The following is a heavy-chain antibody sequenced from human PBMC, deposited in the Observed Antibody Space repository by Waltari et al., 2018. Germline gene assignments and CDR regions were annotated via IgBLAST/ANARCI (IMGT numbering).Heavy chain of an antibody. CDR1: GFTFGAYP. D-gene: IGHD4-17*01. CDR3: VRSDYGDYVGGYY. CDR2: ISSSSSVI. J-gene: IGHJ4*02. Sequence: EVQLVEAGGGMAKPGGALGLSCAASGFTFGAYPMSWVRQTPGKVLECVSSISSSSSVIYYADSVKGRFTISRDNAKNSLFLQMNSLRAEDTSVYYCVRSDYGDYVGGYYWSQGTVVTVSS. V-gene: IGHV3-21*01.